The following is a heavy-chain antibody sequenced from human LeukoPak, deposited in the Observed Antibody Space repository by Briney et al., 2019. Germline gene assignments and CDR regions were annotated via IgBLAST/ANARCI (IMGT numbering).Heavy chain of an antibody. Sequence: VASVKVSCKASGYTFTSYDINWVRQATGQGLEWMGWMNPNSGNTGYAQKFQGRVTMTRDTSTSTVYMELSSLRSEDTAVYYCARDRKDIVVVPAAIAYYYGMDVWGQGTTVTVSS. V-gene: IGHV1-8*01. CDR1: GYTFTSYD. J-gene: IGHJ6*02. CDR3: ARDRKDIVVVPAAIAYYYGMDV. D-gene: IGHD2-2*01. CDR2: MNPNSGNT.